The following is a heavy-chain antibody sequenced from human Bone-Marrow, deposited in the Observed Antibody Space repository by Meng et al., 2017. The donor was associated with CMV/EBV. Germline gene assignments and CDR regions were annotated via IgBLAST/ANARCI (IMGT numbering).Heavy chain of an antibody. CDR2: IRYDGSNK. CDR1: GFTFSSYG. J-gene: IGHJ5*02. Sequence: GESLKISCAASGFTFSSYGMHWVRQAPGKGLEWVAFIRYDGSNKYYADSVKGRFTISRDNSKNTLYLQMNSLRAEDTAVYYCARGLISVDPWGQGTLVTVSS. D-gene: IGHD3-10*01. V-gene: IGHV3-30*02. CDR3: ARGLISVDP.